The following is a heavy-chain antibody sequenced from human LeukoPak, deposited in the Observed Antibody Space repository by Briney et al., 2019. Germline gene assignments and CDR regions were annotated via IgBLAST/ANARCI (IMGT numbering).Heavy chain of an antibody. J-gene: IGHJ2*01. CDR2: IYYSGST. Sequence: KTSETLSLTCTVSGXSISSYYWSWIRQPPGMGLEWIGCIYYSGSTNYNPSLKSRVTISVDTSKDQFSLRLTSVTAADTAVYYCARSFLGDWYFDLWGRGTLVTVSS. CDR3: ARSFLGDWYFDL. D-gene: IGHD1-26*01. CDR1: GXSISSYY. V-gene: IGHV4-59*01.